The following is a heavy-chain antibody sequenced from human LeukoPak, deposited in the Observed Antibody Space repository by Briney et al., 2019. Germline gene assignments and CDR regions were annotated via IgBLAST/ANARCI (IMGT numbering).Heavy chain of an antibody. J-gene: IGHJ4*02. CDR2: IYHSGST. Sequence: KPSETLSLTCAVSGYSISSDNYWVWIRQPPGQGLEWTGGIYHSGSTYYNPSLKSRVTMSVDTSKNQFSLKLSSVTAADTAVYYCARGGRIVGASGLMFDYWGQETLITVSS. V-gene: IGHV4-38-2*01. CDR1: GYSISSDNY. CDR3: ARGGRIVGASGLMFDY. D-gene: IGHD1-26*01.